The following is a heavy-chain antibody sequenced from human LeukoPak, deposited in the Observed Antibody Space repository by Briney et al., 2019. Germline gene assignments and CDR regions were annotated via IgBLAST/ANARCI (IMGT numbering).Heavy chain of an antibody. CDR2: IYYSGST. Sequence: PSETMSLTCTVSGGSISSGDYYWSWIRQPQGKGLEWIGYIYYSGSTYYNPSLKSRITISVDTSKNQFSLKLSSVTAADTAVYYCAREVTGTTNTLYNWFDPWGQGTLVTVSS. V-gene: IGHV4-30-4*08. D-gene: IGHD1-7*01. J-gene: IGHJ5*02. CDR1: GGSISSGDYY. CDR3: AREVTGTTNTLYNWFDP.